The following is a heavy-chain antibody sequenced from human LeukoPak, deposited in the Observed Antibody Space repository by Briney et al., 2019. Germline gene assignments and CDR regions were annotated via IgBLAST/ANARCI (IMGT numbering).Heavy chain of an antibody. D-gene: IGHD3-16*01. V-gene: IGHV3-30*04. J-gene: IGHJ6*03. CDR3: ARDKDYVRYYYMDV. CDR1: GFIFSSYA. Sequence: GGSLRLSCAASGFIFSSYAMHWVRQAPGKGLEWVAILSYDGNNKYYADSVKGRFTISRDNSKSALYLQMNSLRAEDTAVYYRARDKDYVRYYYMDVWGKGTTVTVSS. CDR2: LSYDGNNK.